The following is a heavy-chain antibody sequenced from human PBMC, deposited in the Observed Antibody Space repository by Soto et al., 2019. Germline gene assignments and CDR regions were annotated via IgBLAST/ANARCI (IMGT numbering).Heavy chain of an antibody. D-gene: IGHD5-12*01. CDR1: GFTFSSYG. V-gene: IGHV3-30*18. CDR3: AKDQLEMATLTLGY. CDR2: ISYDGSDK. J-gene: IGHJ4*02. Sequence: QVQLVESGGGVVQPGRSLRLSCAASGFTFSSYGIHWVRQAPGKGLEWVAVISYDGSDKNYADSVKGRFTISRDNSKNTLYLQMKSLRAEDTAVYYCAKDQLEMATLTLGYWGQGTLVTVSS.